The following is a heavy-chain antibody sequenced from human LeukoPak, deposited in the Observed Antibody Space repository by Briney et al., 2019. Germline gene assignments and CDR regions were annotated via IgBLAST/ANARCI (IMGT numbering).Heavy chain of an antibody. V-gene: IGHV3-33*01. CDR3: ARDPMIRGIGWFDP. J-gene: IGHJ5*02. CDR1: GFTFSSYG. D-gene: IGHD3-10*01. Sequence: PGGSLRLSCVASGFTFSSYGMHWVRQAPGKGLEWVAVIWYDGSNKYYADLVKGRFIISRDNSKNTLYLQMNSLRAEDTAVYYCARDPMIRGIGWFDPWGQGTLVTVSS. CDR2: IWYDGSNK.